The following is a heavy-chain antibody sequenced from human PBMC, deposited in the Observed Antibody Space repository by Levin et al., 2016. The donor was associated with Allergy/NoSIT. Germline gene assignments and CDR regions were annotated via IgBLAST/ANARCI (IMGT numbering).Heavy chain of an antibody. CDR1: GFTFTTYP. D-gene: IGHD3-22*01. V-gene: IGHV3-23*01. CDR3: AKDMPYDSSGYYYLDY. Sequence: GGSLRLSCVASGFTFTTYPMSWVRQAPGKGLEWVSTFSASGRSTYYADSVKGRFTVSRDNSKNTLFLQMNSLRAEDTAVYYCAKDMPYDSSGYYYLDYWGQGTLVTVSS. CDR2: FSASGRST. J-gene: IGHJ4*02.